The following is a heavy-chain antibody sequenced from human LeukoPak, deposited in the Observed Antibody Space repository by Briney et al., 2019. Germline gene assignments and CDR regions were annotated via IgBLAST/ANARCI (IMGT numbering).Heavy chain of an antibody. CDR2: SIPICGTS. D-gene: IGHD5-12*01. Sequence: AAVNVSFKASGWIFSSYAFNWLRQPPGQGLEWMGGSIPICGTSNYVQKFQGRVTITADESTSTAYMELSSLRSEDTAVYYCARVADSGYDFGVDYWGQGTLVTVSS. CDR3: ARVADSGYDFGVDY. CDR1: GWIFSSYA. V-gene: IGHV1-69*01. J-gene: IGHJ4*02.